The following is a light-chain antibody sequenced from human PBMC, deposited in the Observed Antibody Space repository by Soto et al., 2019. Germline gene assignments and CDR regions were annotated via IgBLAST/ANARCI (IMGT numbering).Light chain of an antibody. CDR3: QQFDNGLT. CDR1: QSVSNN. V-gene: IGKV3-15*01. Sequence: EIVMTHSPATLSVSPGERATLSCRASQSVSNNLAWYQQKPGQAPMLLIFGASTRATGIPARFSGSGSETEFTLTISSLQSEDFAIYYCQQFDNGLTFGHGPRLQIK. CDR2: GAS. J-gene: IGKJ5*01.